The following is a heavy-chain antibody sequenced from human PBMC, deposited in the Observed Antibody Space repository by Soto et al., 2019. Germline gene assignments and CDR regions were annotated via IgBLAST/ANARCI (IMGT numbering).Heavy chain of an antibody. V-gene: IGHV3-15*07. CDR3: TTDLIAAAGTYRDY. D-gene: IGHD6-13*01. J-gene: IGHJ4*02. CDR1: GFTFSNAW. CDR2: IKSKTDGGTT. Sequence: GGSLRLSCAASGFTFSNAWMNWVRQAPGKGLEWVGRIKSKTDGGTTDYAAPVKGRFTISTDDSKNTLYLQMNSLKTEDTAVYYCTTDLIAAAGTYRDYWGQGTLVTVSS.